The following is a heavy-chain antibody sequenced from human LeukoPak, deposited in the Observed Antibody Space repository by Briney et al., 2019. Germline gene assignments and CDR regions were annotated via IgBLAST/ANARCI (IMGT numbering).Heavy chain of an antibody. J-gene: IGHJ6*04. Sequence: GASVKVSCKASGYTFTSYAMHWVRQAPGQRLEWMGWINAGNGNTKYSQKFQGRVTITRDTSASTAYMELSSLRSEDTAVYYCARPDCSGGSCYSDYYYGMDVWGKGTTVTVSS. CDR3: ARPDCSGGSCYSDYYYGMDV. V-gene: IGHV1-3*01. CDR1: GYTFTSYA. CDR2: INAGNGNT. D-gene: IGHD2-15*01.